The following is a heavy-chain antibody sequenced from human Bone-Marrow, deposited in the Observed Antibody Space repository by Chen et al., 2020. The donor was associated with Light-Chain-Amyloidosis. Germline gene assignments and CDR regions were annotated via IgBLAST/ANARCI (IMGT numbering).Heavy chain of an antibody. V-gene: IGHV3-74*01. CDR3: ARDVAGADDY. Sequence: EVQLVESGGGLVQPGGSLRLSCAASGFTFSRYWMHWVRQVPGKGLVWVSRTNEDGSTTTYADSVRGRFTITRDNAKNTLYLQMNSLKDEDTAVYCCARDVAGADDYWGQGNLVTVSS. CDR2: TNEDGSTT. CDR1: GFTFSRYW. D-gene: IGHD6-19*01. J-gene: IGHJ4*02.